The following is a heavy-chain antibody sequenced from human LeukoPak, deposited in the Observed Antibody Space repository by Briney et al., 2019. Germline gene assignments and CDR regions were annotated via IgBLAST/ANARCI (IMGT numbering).Heavy chain of an antibody. CDR1: VFTSGSYA. Sequence: GGSLRLSCAGSVFTSGSYAMTWFRQVPGKGLEWVSSISGNGGSTYYADSMKGRITISRDNSKSTLHLQMNSLRVQHTGISSFSKGRMGSAWYSAFHVWGQGTVVTVSP. CDR3: SKGRMGSAWYSAFHV. J-gene: IGHJ3*01. CDR2: ISGNGGST. V-gene: IGHV3-23*01. D-gene: IGHD6-19*01.